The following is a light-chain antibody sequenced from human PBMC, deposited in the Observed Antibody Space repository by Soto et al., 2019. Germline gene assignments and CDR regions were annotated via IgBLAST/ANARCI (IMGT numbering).Light chain of an antibody. CDR1: SRDVGGYNY. V-gene: IGLV2-14*01. CDR3: SSYVSYSTFVV. J-gene: IGLJ2*01. CDR2: EVS. Sequence: QSALTQPASVSGSPGQSITISCTGTSRDVGGYNYVSWHQQHPGKAPKVIITEVSNRPSGVSDRFSGSKSGNTASLTISGLQAEDEAYYYCSSYVSYSTFVVFGGGTKLTVL.